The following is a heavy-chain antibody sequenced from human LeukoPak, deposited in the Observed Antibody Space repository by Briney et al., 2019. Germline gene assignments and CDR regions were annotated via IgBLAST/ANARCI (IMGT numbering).Heavy chain of an antibody. CDR1: GYTFTGYY. D-gene: IGHD1-26*01. Sequence: GASVKVSCKASGYTFTGYYMHWVRQAPGQGLEWMAWINPNSGGTNYAQKFQGRVTMTRDTSISTAYMELSRLRSDDTAVYYCARGAGATLYYYYYYMDVWGKGTTVTVSS. V-gene: IGHV1-2*02. CDR2: INPNSGGT. J-gene: IGHJ6*03. CDR3: ARGAGATLYYYYYYMDV.